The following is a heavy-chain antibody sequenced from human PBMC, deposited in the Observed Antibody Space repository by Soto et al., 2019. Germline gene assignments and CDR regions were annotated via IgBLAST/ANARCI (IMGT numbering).Heavy chain of an antibody. Sequence: ASVKVSGKTSDYTFSGYGVSWVRQAPGQGLEWMGWISANTGNTEYSQRLQGRVSMTTDTSMTTLYMELRSLKFDDTAVYYCASLTATRDFDYWGQGTLVTVSS. J-gene: IGHJ4*02. D-gene: IGHD3-10*01. CDR3: ASLTATRDFDY. CDR1: DYTFSGYG. CDR2: ISANTGNT. V-gene: IGHV1-18*01.